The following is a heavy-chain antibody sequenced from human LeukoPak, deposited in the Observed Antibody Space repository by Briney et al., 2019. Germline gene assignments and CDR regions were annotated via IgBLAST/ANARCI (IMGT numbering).Heavy chain of an antibody. V-gene: IGHV4-61*02. CDR2: IYTSGST. CDR3: ARESQYPFWSGCYYGMDV. D-gene: IGHD3-3*01. J-gene: IGHJ6*02. Sequence: PSQTLSLTCTVSGGSISSGSYYWSWIRQPAGKGLEWIGRIYTSGSTNYNPSLKSRVTISVDTSKNQFSLKLSSVTAADTAVYYCARESQYPFWSGCYYGMDVWGQGTTVTVSS. CDR1: GGSISSGSYY.